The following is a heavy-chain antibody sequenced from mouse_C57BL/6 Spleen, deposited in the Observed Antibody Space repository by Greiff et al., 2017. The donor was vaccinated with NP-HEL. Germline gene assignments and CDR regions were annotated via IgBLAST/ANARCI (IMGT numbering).Heavy chain of an antibody. V-gene: IGHV1-61*01. Sequence: QVHVKQSGAELVRPGSSVKLSCKASGSTFTSYWMDWVKQRPGQGLDWIGNIYPSDSETHYNQKFKNKATLTVDKTSSTAYMQLSSLTSEDSAVYYCARSYGNYSGGYLDYWGQGTTLTVSS. J-gene: IGHJ2*01. D-gene: IGHD2-1*01. CDR1: GSTFTSYW. CDR2: IYPSDSET. CDR3: ARSYGNYSGGYLDY.